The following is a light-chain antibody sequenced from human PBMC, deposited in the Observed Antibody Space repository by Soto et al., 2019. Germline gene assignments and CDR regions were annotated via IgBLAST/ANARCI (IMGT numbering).Light chain of an antibody. CDR1: QGISSY. V-gene: IGKV1-8*01. CDR2: AAS. J-gene: IGKJ3*01. CDR3: QQYYSYTFI. Sequence: AIRMTQSPSSLSASTGDRVTITCRASQGISSYLAWYQQKPGKAPKLLIYAASTLQSGVPSRFSGSGSGPDFTLTIGCLQSEDFATYYCQQYYSYTFIFGPGTKVDI.